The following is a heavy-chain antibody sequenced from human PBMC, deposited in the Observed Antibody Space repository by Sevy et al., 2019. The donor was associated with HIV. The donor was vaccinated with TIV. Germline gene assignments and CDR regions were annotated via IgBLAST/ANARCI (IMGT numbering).Heavy chain of an antibody. Sequence: GGFLRLSCEASGFTFRSYGMHWVRQAPGKGLEWVAVISYDGSNKYYADSVKGRFAISRDNSKNTLYLQVNSLKTEDTAVYYCAKGGRYCSGGSCYSDFFDSWGQGILVTVSS. D-gene: IGHD2-15*01. V-gene: IGHV3-30*18. CDR2: ISYDGSNK. CDR1: GFTFRSYG. J-gene: IGHJ4*02. CDR3: AKGGRYCSGGSCYSDFFDS.